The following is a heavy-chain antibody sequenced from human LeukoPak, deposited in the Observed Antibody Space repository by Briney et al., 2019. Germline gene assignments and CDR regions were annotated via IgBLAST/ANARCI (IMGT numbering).Heavy chain of an antibody. CDR2: IYPGDSET. Sequence: GESLKISCKASGYSFSNYWIGWVRQMPGKGLEWMGLIYPGDSETRYSPSFQGQVTISADKSISTAYLQWRSLKASDTAMYYCARQRFTMRAYAGNWFDPWGQGTLVTVSS. D-gene: IGHD3-10*01. CDR3: ARQRFTMRAYAGNWFDP. CDR1: GYSFSNYW. V-gene: IGHV5-51*01. J-gene: IGHJ5*02.